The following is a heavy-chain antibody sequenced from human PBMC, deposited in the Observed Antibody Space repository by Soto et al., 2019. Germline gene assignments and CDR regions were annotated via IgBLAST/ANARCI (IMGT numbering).Heavy chain of an antibody. CDR1: GFSLSTSGVG. CDR3: AHRRNVELGPLRLFDY. CDR2: IYWDDDK. Sequence: QITLKESGPTLVKPTQTLTLTCTFSGFSLSTSGVGVGWIRQPPGEALEWLALIYWDDDKRYSPSLKSRLTITKATSKNQVVLTMTDMDPVDTATYFCAHRRNVELGPLRLFDYWGQGTQFTFSS. V-gene: IGHV2-5*02. J-gene: IGHJ4*02. D-gene: IGHD2-15*01.